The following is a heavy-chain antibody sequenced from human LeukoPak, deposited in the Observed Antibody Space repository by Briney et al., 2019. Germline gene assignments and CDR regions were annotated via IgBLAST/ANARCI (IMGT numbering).Heavy chain of an antibody. CDR3: ARHYYDFWSGSAGTLDY. CDR2: ISWNSGSI. D-gene: IGHD3-3*01. V-gene: IGHV3-9*01. Sequence: GGSLRLSCAASGFTFDDYAMHWVRQAPGKGLEWVSGISWNSGSIGYADSVKGRFTISRDNAKNSLYLQMNSLRAADSAVYYCARHYYDFWSGSAGTLDYWGQGTLVTVS. J-gene: IGHJ4*02. CDR1: GFTFDDYA.